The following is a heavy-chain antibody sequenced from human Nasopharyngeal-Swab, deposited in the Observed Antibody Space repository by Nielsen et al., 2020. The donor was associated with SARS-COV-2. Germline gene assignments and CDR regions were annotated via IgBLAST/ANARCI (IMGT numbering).Heavy chain of an antibody. CDR3: ARDYYDSSGSAKGNDY. J-gene: IGHJ4*02. CDR1: GLTFDDYG. V-gene: IGHV3-20*04. D-gene: IGHD3-22*01. CDR2: INWNGGST. Sequence: GESLKISCAASGLTFDDYGMSWVRQAPGKGLEWVSGINWNGGSTGYADSVKGRFTISRDNAKNSLYLQMNSLRAEDTALYYCARDYYDSSGSAKGNDYWGQGTLVTVSS.